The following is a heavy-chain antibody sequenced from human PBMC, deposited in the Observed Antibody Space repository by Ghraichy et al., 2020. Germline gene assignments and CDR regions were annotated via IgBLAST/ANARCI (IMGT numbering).Heavy chain of an antibody. V-gene: IGHV6-1*01. Sequence: SQTLSLTCAISGDSVSSNSAAWNWIRQSPSRGLEWLGRTYYRSKWYNDYAVSVKSRITINPDTSKNQFSLQLNSVTPEDTAVYYCARDLPHWAPKPEKYSSPAGYMDVWGKGTTVTVSS. CDR3: ARDLPHWAPKPEKYSSPAGYMDV. J-gene: IGHJ6*03. D-gene: IGHD4-11*01. CDR1: GDSVSSNSAA. CDR2: TYYRSKWYN.